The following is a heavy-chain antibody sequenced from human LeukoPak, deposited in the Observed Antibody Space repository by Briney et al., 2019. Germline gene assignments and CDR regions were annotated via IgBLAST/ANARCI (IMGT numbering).Heavy chain of an antibody. CDR2: ISSSGTTI. Sequence: GGSLRLSCAASGFTFSSYNMNWVRQAPGKGLEWVSYISSSGTTIYYVDSVKGRFTISRDNAKNSLYLQMNSLRAEDTAVYYCAKDRSMGTNRDFDYWGQGTLVTVSS. J-gene: IGHJ4*02. V-gene: IGHV3-48*01. CDR3: AKDRSMGTNRDFDY. CDR1: GFTFSSYN. D-gene: IGHD7-27*01.